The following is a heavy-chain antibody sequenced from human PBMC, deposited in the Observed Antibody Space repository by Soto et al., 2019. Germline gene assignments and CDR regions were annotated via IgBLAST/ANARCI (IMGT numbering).Heavy chain of an antibody. J-gene: IGHJ5*02. CDR3: AKDRRAGGNSAFYFDL. Sequence: QTGGSLRLSXAASGFKFSNYAMSWVRQAPGKGLEWVSLISATGGGTYYADSVKGRFTISRDNSHNTLYLQVHSLTAEDTAVYYCAKDRRAGGNSAFYFDLWGQGAQVTVSS. CDR2: ISATGGGT. CDR1: GFKFSNYA. D-gene: IGHD3-16*01. V-gene: IGHV3-23*01.